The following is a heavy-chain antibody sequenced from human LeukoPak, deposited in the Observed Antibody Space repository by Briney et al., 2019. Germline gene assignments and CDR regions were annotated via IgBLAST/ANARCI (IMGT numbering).Heavy chain of an antibody. V-gene: IGHV1-2*06. CDR1: GYTFTDYY. CDR2: INPNNGGT. J-gene: IGHJ4*02. D-gene: IGHD1-26*01. CDR3: ARSDGIDY. Sequence: ASVKVSCKTSGYTFTDYYMHWVRQAPGQGLEWMGRINPNNGGTNYAQKFQGRVTMTRDTSITTAYMELSRLRFDDTAVYYCARSDGIDYWGQGTLVTVFS.